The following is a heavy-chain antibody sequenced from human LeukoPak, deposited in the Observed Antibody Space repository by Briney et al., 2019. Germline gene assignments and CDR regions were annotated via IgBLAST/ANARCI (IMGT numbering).Heavy chain of an antibody. Sequence: GGSLRLSCAASGFTFSSYAISWVRQAPGQGLEWMGRIIPILGIANYAQKFQGRVTITADKSTSTAYMELSSLRSEDTAVYYCARILFDGSENWFDPWGQGTLVTVSS. CDR2: IIPILGIA. V-gene: IGHV1-69*04. J-gene: IGHJ5*02. CDR1: GFTFSSYA. CDR3: ARILFDGSENWFDP. D-gene: IGHD3-9*01.